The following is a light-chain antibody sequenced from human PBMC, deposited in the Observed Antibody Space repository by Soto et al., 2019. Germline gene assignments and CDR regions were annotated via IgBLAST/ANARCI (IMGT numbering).Light chain of an antibody. CDR1: QSVSTN. Sequence: EIVMTQSPATLSVSPGERATLSCRASQSVSTNLAWYQQKPGQGPRLLIYGASTRDTGIPARFSGSGSGTEFTLTISSLQSEDFGIYYCQQYKKWPPITFGQGTRLEIK. J-gene: IGKJ5*01. CDR3: QQYKKWPPIT. CDR2: GAS. V-gene: IGKV3-15*01.